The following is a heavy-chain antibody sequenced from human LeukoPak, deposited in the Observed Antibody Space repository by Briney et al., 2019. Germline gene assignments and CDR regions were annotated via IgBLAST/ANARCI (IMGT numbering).Heavy chain of an antibody. CDR1: GGSISSYY. CDR2: IYYSGST. J-gene: IGHJ3*02. Sequence: SETLSLTCTVSGGSISSYYWSWIRQPPGKGLEWIGYIYYSGSTNYNPSLKSRVTISVDTSKNQFSLKLSSVTAADTAVYYCVSVPYSSSWYDDSGAFDIWGQGTMVTVSS. CDR3: VSVPYSSSWYDDSGAFDI. V-gene: IGHV4-59*08. D-gene: IGHD6-13*01.